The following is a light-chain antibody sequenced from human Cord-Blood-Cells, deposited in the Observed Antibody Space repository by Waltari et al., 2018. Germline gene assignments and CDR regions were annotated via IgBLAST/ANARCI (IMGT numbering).Light chain of an antibody. J-gene: IGKJ2*02. CDR3: QQYGSSPCT. CDR1: QSVSSSY. Sequence: EIVLTQSPGTPSLSPGERATLSCRASQSVSSSYFAWYQQKPGQAPRLLISGASSRAAGIPDRCSGSGSGTDFTLAISRLEPEDFAVYYCQQYGSSPCTFGQGTKLEIK. V-gene: IGKV3-20*01. CDR2: GAS.